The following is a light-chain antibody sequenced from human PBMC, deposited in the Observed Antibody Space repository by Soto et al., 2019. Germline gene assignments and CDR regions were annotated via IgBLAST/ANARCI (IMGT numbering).Light chain of an antibody. CDR3: YSYAGRNIWV. CDR2: GVT. CDR1: GSDIGAYNF. J-gene: IGLJ3*02. V-gene: IGLV2-8*01. Sequence: QSALAQPPSASGSPGQSVTISCTGSGSDIGAYNFVSWYQQHPGKAPKLMIFGVTERPSGVPDRFSGSKSGNTASLTVSGLQDDDEAVYYCYSYAGRNIWVFGGGNKLTVL.